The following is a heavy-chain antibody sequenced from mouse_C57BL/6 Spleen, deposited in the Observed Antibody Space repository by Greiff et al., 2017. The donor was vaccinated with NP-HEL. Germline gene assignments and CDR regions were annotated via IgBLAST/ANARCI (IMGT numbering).Heavy chain of an antibody. CDR2: IDPNSGGT. Sequence: QVHVKQPGAELVKPGASVKLSCKASGYTFTSYWMHWVKQRPGRGLEWIGRIDPNSGGTKYNEKFKSKATLTVDKPSSTAYMQLSSLTSEDSAVYCCARSVWSDWYFDVWGTGTTVTVSS. V-gene: IGHV1-72*01. CDR1: GYTFTSYW. CDR3: ARSVWSDWYFDV. J-gene: IGHJ1*03.